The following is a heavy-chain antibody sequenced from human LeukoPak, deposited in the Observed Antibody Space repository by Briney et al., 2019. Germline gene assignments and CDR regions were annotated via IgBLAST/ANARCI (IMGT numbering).Heavy chain of an antibody. J-gene: IGHJ4*02. CDR3: ATGRYYDSSGYYRLKIIGHFDY. Sequence: ASVKVSCKVSGYTLTELSMHWVRQAPGKGLEWVGGFDPEDGETIYAQKFQGRVTMTEDTSTDTAYMELSSLRSEDTAVYYCATGRYYDSSGYYRLKIIGHFDYWGQGTLVTVSS. V-gene: IGHV1-24*01. D-gene: IGHD3-22*01. CDR1: GYTLTELS. CDR2: FDPEDGET.